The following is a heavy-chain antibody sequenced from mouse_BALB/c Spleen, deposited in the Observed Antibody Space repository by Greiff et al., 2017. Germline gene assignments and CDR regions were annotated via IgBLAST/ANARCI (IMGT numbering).Heavy chain of an antibody. J-gene: IGHJ4*01. V-gene: IGHV1-5*01. D-gene: IGHD1-1*01. CDR1: GYSFTSYW. CDR2: IYPGNSDT. Sequence: VQLKQSGTVLARPGASVKMSCKASGYSFTSYWMHWVKQRPGQGLEWIGAIYPGNSDTSYNQKFKGKAKLTAVTSASTAYMELSSLTNEDSAVYYCTQYYGRSYAMDYWGQGTSVTVSS. CDR3: TQYYGRSYAMDY.